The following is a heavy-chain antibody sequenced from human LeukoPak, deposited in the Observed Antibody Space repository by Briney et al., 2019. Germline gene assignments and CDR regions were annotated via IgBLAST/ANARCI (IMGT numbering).Heavy chain of an antibody. CDR1: GGSISSGDYY. J-gene: IGHJ4*02. V-gene: IGHV4-30-4*08. CDR3: ARHQTGRGYGSCFDY. D-gene: IGHD3-10*01. CDR2: IYYSGST. Sequence: SETLSLTCTVSGGSISSGDYYWSWIRQPPGKGLEWIGYIYYSGSTYYNPSLKSRVTISVDTSKNQFSLKLSSVTAADTAVYYCARHQTGRGYGSCFDYWGQGTLVTVSS.